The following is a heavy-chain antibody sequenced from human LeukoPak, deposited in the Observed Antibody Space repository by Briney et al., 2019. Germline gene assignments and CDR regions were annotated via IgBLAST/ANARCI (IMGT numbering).Heavy chain of an antibody. V-gene: IGHV1-46*01. CDR3: ARLPQRYSGSYYFDY. J-gene: IGHJ4*02. D-gene: IGHD1-26*01. Sequence: ASVKVSCKASGYTFTIYYIHWVRQAPGQGLEWMGLINPSGGSTNYAQKFQGRVTMTTDTSTSTAYMELRSLRSDDTAVYYCARLPQRYSGSYYFDYWGQGTLVTVSS. CDR2: INPSGGST. CDR1: GYTFTIYY.